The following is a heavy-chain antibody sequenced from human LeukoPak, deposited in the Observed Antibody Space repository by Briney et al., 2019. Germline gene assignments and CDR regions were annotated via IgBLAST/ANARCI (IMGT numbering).Heavy chain of an antibody. J-gene: IGHJ4*02. CDR2: ISPSGDST. D-gene: IGHD2-2*01. V-gene: IGHV3-23*01. Sequence: PGGSLRLSCAASGFTFNNYAMNWVRQAPGKGLEWVSHISPSGDSTYYADSVKGRFTISRDSSKNTLSLQMNSLRAEGTAVYYCAKIPKGGYFDSWGQGTLVTVSS. CDR3: AKIPKGGYFDS. CDR1: GFTFNNYA.